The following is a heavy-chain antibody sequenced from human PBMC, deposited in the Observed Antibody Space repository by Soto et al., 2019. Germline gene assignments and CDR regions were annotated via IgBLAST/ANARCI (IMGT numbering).Heavy chain of an antibody. D-gene: IGHD2-2*01. Sequence: ASVKVSCKASGYTFTNYGISWVRQAPGQGLEWMGWISAYNGNTNYAQNLQGRVTMTTDTSTTAAYMELRSLRSDDTAVYYCARDHHCSTTSCYFGTDFDYWGQGTLVTVSS. CDR2: ISAYNGNT. CDR3: ARDHHCSTTSCYFGTDFDY. J-gene: IGHJ4*02. V-gene: IGHV1-18*01. CDR1: GYTFTNYG.